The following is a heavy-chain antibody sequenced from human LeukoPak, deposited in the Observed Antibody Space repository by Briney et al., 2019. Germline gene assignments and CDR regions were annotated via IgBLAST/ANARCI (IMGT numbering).Heavy chain of an antibody. CDR2: ISSDGRNK. Sequence: GRSLRLSCAASGFTFGTYGMHWVRQAPGKGLEWVAAISSDGRNKYYADSVKGRITISRDNSKNTLYLQMDSLRAEDTALYYCAKSHSSGWYSFDYWGQGTLVTVSS. V-gene: IGHV3-30*18. J-gene: IGHJ4*02. D-gene: IGHD6-19*01. CDR3: AKSHSSGWYSFDY. CDR1: GFTFGTYG.